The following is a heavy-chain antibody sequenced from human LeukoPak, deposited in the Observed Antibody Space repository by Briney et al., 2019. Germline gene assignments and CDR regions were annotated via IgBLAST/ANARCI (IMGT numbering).Heavy chain of an antibody. CDR3: AKDMESDYYGSVTNDY. CDR1: DYW. V-gene: IGHV3-7*03. CDR2: IKQDGSEK. J-gene: IGHJ4*02. Sequence: PGGSLRLSCAASDYWMNWVRQAPGTGLEWVATIKQDGSEKYYVDSVRGRFTVSRDNAKNSLYLQMNSLRAEDTALYYCAKDMESDYYGSVTNDYWGQGTLVTVSS. D-gene: IGHD3-10*01.